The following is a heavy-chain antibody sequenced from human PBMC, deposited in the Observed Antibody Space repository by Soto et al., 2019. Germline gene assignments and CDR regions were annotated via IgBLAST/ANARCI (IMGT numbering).Heavy chain of an antibody. J-gene: IGHJ4*02. CDR3: AISHDRGGRTTFIY. D-gene: IGHD3-16*01. Sequence: PGGSLRLSCAVSGFTFDDNAMHWVRQAPEKGLEWVSGINWKSDIGYADSVKGRFTISRDNAENSLYLQMNSLRAEDTALYYCAISHDRGGRTTFIYWGQGTRVTVSS. CDR1: GFTFDDNA. V-gene: IGHV3-9*01. CDR2: INWKSDI.